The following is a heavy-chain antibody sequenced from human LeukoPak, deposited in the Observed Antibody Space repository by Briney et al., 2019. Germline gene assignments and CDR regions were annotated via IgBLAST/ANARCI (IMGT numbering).Heavy chain of an antibody. D-gene: IGHD2/OR15-2a*01. CDR2: ISSSSSTM. V-gene: IGHV3-48*01. Sequence: GGSLRLSCAASGFTFSSYYMNWVRQAPGKWLEWISYISSSSSTMYYADSVKGRFTISRDNAKNSLYLQMNSLRAEDTAVYFCASGRNLPADWGQGTLVTVSS. CDR1: GFTFSSYY. CDR3: ASGRNLPAD. J-gene: IGHJ4*02.